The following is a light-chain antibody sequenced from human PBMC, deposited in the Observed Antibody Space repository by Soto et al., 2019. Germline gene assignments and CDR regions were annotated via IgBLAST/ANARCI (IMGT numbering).Light chain of an antibody. CDR3: SSFRNITTWDAV. V-gene: IGLV2-14*01. CDR2: EVS. J-gene: IGLJ2*01. CDR1: SSDVGGYNF. Sequence: QSALAQPASVSGSPGQSITISCTGTSSDVGGYNFVSWYLQRPGKAPKLILYEVSDRHSGVSNRFSGSKSGNTASLTISGLQAEDEADYYCSSFRNITTWDAVFGGGTKVTV.